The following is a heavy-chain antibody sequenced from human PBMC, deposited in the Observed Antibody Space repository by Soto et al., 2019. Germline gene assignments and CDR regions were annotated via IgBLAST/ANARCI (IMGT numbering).Heavy chain of an antibody. D-gene: IGHD3-3*01. CDR3: AKDSAGSTYYDFWSGYYPGPYYFDY. J-gene: IGHJ4*02. CDR1: GFTFSSYA. CDR2: ISGSGGST. V-gene: IGHV3-23*01. Sequence: GGSLRLSCAASGFTFSSYAMSWVRQASGKGLEWVSAISGSGGSTYYADSVKGRFTISRDNSKNTLYLQMNSLRAEDTAVYYCAKDSAGSTYYDFWSGYYPGPYYFDYWGQATLVTVSS.